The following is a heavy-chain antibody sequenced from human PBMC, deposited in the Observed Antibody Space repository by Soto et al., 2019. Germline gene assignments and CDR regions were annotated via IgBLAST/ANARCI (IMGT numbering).Heavy chain of an antibody. CDR2: INPATGAA. Sequence: QLHLVQSGAVVKKPGASVTVSCSASGYPVTAYYMHWVRQAPGRGLEWMGGINPATGAAKYTQTFQGRVTLTRDTSTSTVFMELSGLKSEDPAAFYCARGGGVGVAGSAAFDMWGQGTLVTVSS. V-gene: IGHV1-2*02. J-gene: IGHJ3*02. CDR1: GYPVTAYY. D-gene: IGHD3-3*01. CDR3: ARGGGVGVAGSAAFDM.